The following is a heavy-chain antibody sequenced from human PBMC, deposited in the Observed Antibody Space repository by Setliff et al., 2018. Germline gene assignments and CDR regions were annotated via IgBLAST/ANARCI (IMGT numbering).Heavy chain of an antibody. J-gene: IGHJ4*02. CDR1: GGSVKSHY. CDR3: ARGRNVAARLFDS. Sequence: SETLSLTCTVSGGSVKSHYWSWIRQAPEKGLEWIGFVFYSGDTRYNPSLKSRVTISVDTSKNQFSLKLNSVTAADTAVYYCARGRNVAARLFDSWGQGTLITVSS. D-gene: IGHD6-6*01. CDR2: VFYSGDT. V-gene: IGHV4-59*08.